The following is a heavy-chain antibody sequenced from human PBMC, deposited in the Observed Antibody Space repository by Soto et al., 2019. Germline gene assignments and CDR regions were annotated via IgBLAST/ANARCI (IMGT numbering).Heavy chain of an antibody. CDR3: ARDSSAAARRGGMDV. CDR1: GFTFSNDS. Sequence: EVQLVESGGGLVQPGGSLRLSCAASGFTFSNDSMNWVRQAPGKGLEWVSHISNTAGTRYYADSVKGRITISRDSAKNSLYLQLTSLRQEDTAVYYCARDSSAAARRGGMDVWGQGITVTVSS. D-gene: IGHD6-6*01. J-gene: IGHJ6*02. V-gene: IGHV3-48*02. CDR2: ISNTAGTR.